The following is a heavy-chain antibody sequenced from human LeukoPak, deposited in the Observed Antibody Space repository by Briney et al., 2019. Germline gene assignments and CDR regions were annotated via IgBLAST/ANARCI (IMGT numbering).Heavy chain of an antibody. D-gene: IGHD6-19*01. Sequence: ASVKVSCKAFGYTFTSNYMHWVRQAPGQGPEWMGVISPSGGSTTYAQKFQGRVTITADESTSTAYMELSSLRSEDTAVYYCASSGYSSGWFDYWGQGTLVTVSS. CDR2: ISPSGGST. J-gene: IGHJ4*02. CDR1: GYTFTSNY. V-gene: IGHV1-46*01. CDR3: ASSGYSSGWFDY.